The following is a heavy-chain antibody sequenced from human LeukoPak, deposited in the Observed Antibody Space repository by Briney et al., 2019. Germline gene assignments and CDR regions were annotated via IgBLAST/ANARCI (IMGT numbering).Heavy chain of an antibody. CDR1: GFTFSSYE. CDR2: ISSSGSTI. J-gene: IGHJ3*02. Sequence: GGSLRLSCAASGFTFSSYEMNWVRQAPGKGLEWVSYISSSGSTIYYADSVKGRFTISRDNAKNSLYLQMNSLRAEDTAVYYCAREDSDAFDIWGQGTMVIVSS. CDR3: AREDSDAFDI. V-gene: IGHV3-48*03.